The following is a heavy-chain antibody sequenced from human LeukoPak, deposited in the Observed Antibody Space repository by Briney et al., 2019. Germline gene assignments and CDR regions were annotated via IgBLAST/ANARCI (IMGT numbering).Heavy chain of an antibody. CDR2: HYYTGRI. Sequence: SETLSLTCTVSGGSISGSSYCWGWIRQPPGKGPEWIGSHYYTGRIYGNPSLNSRVTISLDTSKNQFSLKLTSVTAADTAVYYCARGSGYSSGWYYFQHWGQGTLVTVSS. D-gene: IGHD6-19*01. CDR1: GGSISGSSYC. J-gene: IGHJ1*01. V-gene: IGHV4-39*07. CDR3: ARGSGYSSGWYYFQH.